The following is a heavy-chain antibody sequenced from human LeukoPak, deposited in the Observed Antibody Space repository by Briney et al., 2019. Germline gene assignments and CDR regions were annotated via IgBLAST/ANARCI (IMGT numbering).Heavy chain of an antibody. J-gene: IGHJ4*02. CDR2: FDPEDGET. V-gene: IGHV1-24*01. Sequence: ASVKVSCKVSGYTLTELSMHWVRQAPGKGLEWMGGFDPEDGETIYAQKFQGRVTMTEDTSTDTAYMELSSLRSEDTAVYYCATQRYSSSWYAYFDYRGQGTLVTVSS. CDR1: GYTLTELS. D-gene: IGHD6-13*01. CDR3: ATQRYSSSWYAYFDY.